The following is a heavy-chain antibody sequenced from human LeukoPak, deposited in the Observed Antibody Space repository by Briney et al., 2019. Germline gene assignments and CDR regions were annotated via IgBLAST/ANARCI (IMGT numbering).Heavy chain of an antibody. CDR1: GGSVSFSNW. D-gene: IGHD4-11*01. CDR3: ARERTTVTH. J-gene: IGHJ4*02. CDR2: IYHSGSTNYT. V-gene: IGHV4-4*02. Sequence: SETLSLTCAVSGGSVSFSNWWSWVRQPPGKGLEWIGEIYHSGSTNYTNYNPSLKSRVTISVDKSKNQFSLKLSSVTAADTAVYYCARERTTVTHWGQGTLVTVSS.